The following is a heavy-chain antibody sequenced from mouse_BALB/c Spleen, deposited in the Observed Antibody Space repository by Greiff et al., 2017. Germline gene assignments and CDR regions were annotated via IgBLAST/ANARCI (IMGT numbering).Heavy chain of an antibody. CDR2: INPGSGGT. D-gene: IGHD2-1*01. V-gene: IGHV1-54*01. CDR3: ARGGNYWFAY. CDR1: GHAFTNYL. J-gene: IGHJ3*01. Sequence: VQLQQSGAELVRPGTSVKVSCKASGHAFTNYLIEWVKQRPGQGLEWIGVINPGSGGTNYNEKFKGKATLTADKSSSTAYMQLSSLTSDDSAVYFCARGGNYWFAYWGQGTLVTVSA.